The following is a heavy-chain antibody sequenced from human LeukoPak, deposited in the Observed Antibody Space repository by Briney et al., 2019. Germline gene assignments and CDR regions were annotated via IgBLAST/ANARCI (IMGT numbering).Heavy chain of an antibody. J-gene: IGHJ4*02. V-gene: IGHV3-74*01. CDR3: ARISYDSSGYYDY. CDR1: GSTFSSYW. CDR2: IDSDGNIT. D-gene: IGHD3-22*01. Sequence: GGSLRLSCAASGSTFSSYWMHWVRQAPGKGLVWVSRIDSDGNITSYADSVKGRFTISRDNAKNTLYLQMNSLRAEDTAVYYCARISYDSSGYYDYWGQGTLVTVSS.